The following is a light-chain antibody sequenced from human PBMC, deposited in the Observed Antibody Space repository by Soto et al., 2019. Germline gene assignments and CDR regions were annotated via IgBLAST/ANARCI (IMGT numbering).Light chain of an antibody. V-gene: IGLV2-14*01. J-gene: IGLJ3*02. CDR2: EVS. Sequence: QSALTQPASVSGSPGQSIAISCTGTNSDVGGYNYVSWYQHHPGKAPKLMIDEVSNRPSGVSNRFSGSKSGNTASPTSSGLQAEDEADYYCSAYTTSTTWVFGGGTKLTVL. CDR1: NSDVGGYNY. CDR3: SAYTTSTTWV.